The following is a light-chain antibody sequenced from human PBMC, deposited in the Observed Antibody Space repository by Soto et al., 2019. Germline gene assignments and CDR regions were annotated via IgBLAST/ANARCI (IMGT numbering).Light chain of an antibody. Sequence: QLVLTQPPSASGTPGQRVTISCSGSSSNIGSNYVYWYQQLPGTAPKLLIYRNNQRPSGVPDRFYGSKSGTSASLAISGLRSEDEADYYCAAWDDSLSGWVFGGGTKLTVL. CDR3: AAWDDSLSGWV. CDR2: RNN. CDR1: SSNIGSNY. J-gene: IGLJ3*02. V-gene: IGLV1-47*01.